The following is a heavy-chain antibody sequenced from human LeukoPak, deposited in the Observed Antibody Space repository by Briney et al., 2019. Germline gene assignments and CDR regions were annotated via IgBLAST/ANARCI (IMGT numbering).Heavy chain of an antibody. D-gene: IGHD3-10*01. CDR3: ARQRGSGTYSAYYFDS. Sequence: SETLSLICAVSGYSISSGYYWGWIRQPPGKGLEWIGSTYHSGGTYYNPSHKSRITISVDTSKNQFSLKLTSVTAADTAVYYCARQRGSGTYSAYYFDSWGQGTLVTVSS. CDR2: TYHSGGT. CDR1: GYSISSGYY. J-gene: IGHJ4*02. V-gene: IGHV4-38-2*01.